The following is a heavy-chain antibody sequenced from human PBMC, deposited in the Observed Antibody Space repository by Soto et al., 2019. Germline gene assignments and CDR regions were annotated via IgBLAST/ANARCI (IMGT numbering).Heavy chain of an antibody. J-gene: IGHJ1*01. CDR1: GGSFTGYY. Sequence: SETLSLTCAVNGGSFTGYYGAWIRHSPGKGLEWIGEISHSGTTIYNPSLKSRVTISIDTSKNQFSLKLSSMTAADTGVYFCARNGGNHWHLYAFWRQGTLVLGSS. CDR3: ARNGGNHWHLYAF. CDR2: ISHSGTT. D-gene: IGHD3-16*01. V-gene: IGHV4-34*01.